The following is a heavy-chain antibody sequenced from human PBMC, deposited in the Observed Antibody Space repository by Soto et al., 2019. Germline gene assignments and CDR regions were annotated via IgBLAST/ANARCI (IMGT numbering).Heavy chain of an antibody. CDR3: ARFSGYPNYYFDY. D-gene: IGHD5-18*01. J-gene: IGHJ4*02. V-gene: IGHV3-66*01. CDR1: GLTFSNY. CDR2: IYSGGST. Sequence: EVRLLESGGGLVKPGGSLRLSCATSGLTFSNYMSWVRQAPGKGLEWVSVIYSGGSTYYADSVKGRFTISRDSSKNTLYLQMNSLRAEDTAVYYCARFSGYPNYYFDYWGQGTLVTVSS.